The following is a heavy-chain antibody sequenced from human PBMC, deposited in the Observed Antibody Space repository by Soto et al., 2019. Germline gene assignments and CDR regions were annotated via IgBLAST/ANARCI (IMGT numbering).Heavy chain of an antibody. CDR2: INHSGST. V-gene: IGHV4-31*03. CDR3: ARGDYDFWSGFKRCDWFDP. J-gene: IGHJ5*02. CDR1: GGSISSGGYY. D-gene: IGHD3-3*01. Sequence: SETLSLTCTVSGGSISSGGYYWSWIRQHPGKGLEWIGYINHSGSTNYNPSLKSRVTISVDTSKNQFSLKLSSVTAADTAVYYCARGDYDFWSGFKRCDWFDPWGQGTLVTVSS.